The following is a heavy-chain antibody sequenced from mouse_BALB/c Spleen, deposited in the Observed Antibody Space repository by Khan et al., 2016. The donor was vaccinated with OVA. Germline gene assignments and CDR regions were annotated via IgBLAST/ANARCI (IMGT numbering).Heavy chain of an antibody. CDR1: GFSLTSYG. V-gene: IGHV2-9*02. CDR2: IWAGGST. CDR3: ARLEDI. J-gene: IGHJ2*01. Sequence: QVQLKQSGPGLVAPSQTLSITCTVSGFSLTSYGVHWVRQPPGKGLVWLGVIWAGGSTNYNSAFLSSRIISKDNSKSQVFLKMNSLQTDDTAMYYCARLEDIWGQGTTLTVSS.